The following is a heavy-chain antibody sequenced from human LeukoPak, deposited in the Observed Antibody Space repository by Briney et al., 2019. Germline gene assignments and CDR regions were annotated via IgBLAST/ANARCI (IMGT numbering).Heavy chain of an antibody. CDR2: INHSGST. CDR3: ARRGIVVVTATAGWFDP. D-gene: IGHD2-21*02. Sequence: SETLSLTCAVYGGSFSGYYWSWIRQPPGKGLEWIGEINHSGSTNYNPSLKSRVTISVDTSKNQFSLKLSSVTAADTAVYYCARRGIVVVTATAGWFDPWGQGTLVTVSS. J-gene: IGHJ5*02. V-gene: IGHV4-34*01. CDR1: GGSFSGYY.